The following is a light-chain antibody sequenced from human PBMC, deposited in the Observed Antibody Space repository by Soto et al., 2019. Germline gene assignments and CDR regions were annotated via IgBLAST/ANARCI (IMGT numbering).Light chain of an antibody. CDR3: QQYYYRPPYT. J-gene: IGKJ2*01. CDR1: QTVSTN. Sequence: EIVMTQSPATLAASPGERVTLSCRASQTVSTNLAWYQQKRGQAPRLLIYGASTRATDFPARFSGSGSGTECTLTISSLQSEDFGVYYCQQYYYRPPYTFGQGTKLEIK. CDR2: GAS. V-gene: IGKV3-15*01.